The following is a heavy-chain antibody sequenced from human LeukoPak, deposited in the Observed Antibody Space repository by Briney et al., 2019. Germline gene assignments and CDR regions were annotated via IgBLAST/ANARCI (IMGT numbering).Heavy chain of an antibody. J-gene: IGHJ4*02. CDR2: IYYSGST. Sequence: SETLSLTCTVSGGSISSYYWSWIRQPPGKGLEWIGYIYYSGSTNYKPSLKSRVTISVDTSKNQFSLKLSSVTAADTAVYYCARRGYYDSSGAFDYWGQGTLVTVSS. CDR1: GGSISSYY. V-gene: IGHV4-59*08. D-gene: IGHD3-22*01. CDR3: ARRGYYDSSGAFDY.